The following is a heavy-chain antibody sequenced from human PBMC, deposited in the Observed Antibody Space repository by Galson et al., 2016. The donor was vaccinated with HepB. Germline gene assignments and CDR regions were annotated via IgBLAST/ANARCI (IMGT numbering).Heavy chain of an antibody. J-gene: IGHJ4*02. V-gene: IGHV3-9*01. CDR2: IRWNAGNK. Sequence: SLRLSCAGSGFTFGNYAMHWVRQPPGKGLEWVSGIRWNAGNKVYADSVRGRFNISRDNAKNSLYLQMNSLRAEDTALYYCAKDLGKSVGTIAYWGQGALVTVSS. CDR3: AKDLGKSVGTIAY. D-gene: IGHD5/OR15-5a*01. CDR1: GFTFGNYA.